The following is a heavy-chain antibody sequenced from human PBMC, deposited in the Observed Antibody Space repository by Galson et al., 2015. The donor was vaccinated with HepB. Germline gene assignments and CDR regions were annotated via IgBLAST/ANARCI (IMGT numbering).Heavy chain of an antibody. J-gene: IGHJ5*02. D-gene: IGHD3-22*01. Sequence: ETLSLTCTVSGGSISSYYWSWIRQPPGKGLEWIGYIYYSGSTSYNPSLKSRVTISVDTSKNQFSLKLSSVTAADTAVYYCARRGYYYDSSGYYYGWFDPWGQGTLVTVSS. V-gene: IGHV4-59*08. CDR2: IYYSGST. CDR3: ARRGYYYDSSGYYYGWFDP. CDR1: GGSISSYY.